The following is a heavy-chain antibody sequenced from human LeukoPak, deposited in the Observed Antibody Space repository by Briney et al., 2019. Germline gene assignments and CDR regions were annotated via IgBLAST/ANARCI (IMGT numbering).Heavy chain of an antibody. CDR3: AKVFRYYDSSGYYYMDV. D-gene: IGHD3-22*01. J-gene: IGHJ6*03. Sequence: GGSLRLSCAASGFSFRGYTMHWVRQVPGKGLEWVSLISWNGVTTYYGDSVKGRFTISRDNSKNTLYLQMNSLRAEDTAVYYCAKVFRYYDSSGYYYMDVWGKGTTVTVSS. V-gene: IGHV3-43*01. CDR1: GFSFRGYT. CDR2: ISWNGVTT.